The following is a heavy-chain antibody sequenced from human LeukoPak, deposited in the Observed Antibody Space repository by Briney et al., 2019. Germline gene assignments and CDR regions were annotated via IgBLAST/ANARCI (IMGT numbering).Heavy chain of an antibody. D-gene: IGHD4-23*01. Sequence: GGSLRLSCAASGFTFSSYGMHWVRQAPGKGLEWVALIWSDGRNKYYADSVKGQFTISRDNSKNTLYLQMNSLRAEDTAVYYCARDYGGDTGLDYWGQGTLVTVSS. V-gene: IGHV3-33*08. CDR2: IWSDGRNK. CDR1: GFTFSSYG. CDR3: ARDYGGDTGLDY. J-gene: IGHJ4*02.